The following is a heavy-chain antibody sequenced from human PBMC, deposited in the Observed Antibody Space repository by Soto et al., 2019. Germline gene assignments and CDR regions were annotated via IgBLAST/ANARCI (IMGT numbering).Heavy chain of an antibody. CDR3: ARALFPDVDIYAMDV. CDR2: IWSDGSEK. Sequence: PGGSLRLGCAASGFTLSDRAMHWVRQAPGKGREWLAIIWSDGSEKFYAGSVKGRFTISRDNSKNTVYLQMNTLSAEDTAMYYCARALFPDVDIYAMDVWGQGTAVTVSS. J-gene: IGHJ6*02. CDR1: GFTLSDRA. D-gene: IGHD2-2*03. V-gene: IGHV3-33*01.